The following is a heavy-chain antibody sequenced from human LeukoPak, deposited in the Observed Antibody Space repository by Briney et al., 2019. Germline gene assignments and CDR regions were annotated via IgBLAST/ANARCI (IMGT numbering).Heavy chain of an antibody. D-gene: IGHD3-10*01. Sequence: SLRLSCAASGFTFSSYAMHWVRQAPGKGLEWVAVISYDGSNKYYADSVKGRFTISRDNSKNTLYLQMNSLRAEDTAVYYCAKAGSEVRGVIYYGMDVWGQGTTVTVSS. CDR2: ISYDGSNK. CDR3: AKAGSEVRGVIYYGMDV. V-gene: IGHV3-30*04. J-gene: IGHJ6*02. CDR1: GFTFSSYA.